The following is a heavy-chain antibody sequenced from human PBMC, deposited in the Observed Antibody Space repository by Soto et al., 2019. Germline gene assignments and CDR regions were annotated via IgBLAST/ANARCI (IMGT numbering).Heavy chain of an antibody. V-gene: IGHV4-30-4*03. CDR3: TGRWHYYYGMAV. CDR2: IYYSGST. CDR1: GGSISSGDYY. Sequence: SETLSLTCTVSGGSISSGDYYWSWIRQPPGKGLEWIGYIYYSGSTYYNPSLKSRVTISVDTSKNQFSLNLTSVTAADTAVYYCTGRWHYYYGMAVWAQRTTVTVSS. D-gene: IGHD3-10*01. J-gene: IGHJ6*02.